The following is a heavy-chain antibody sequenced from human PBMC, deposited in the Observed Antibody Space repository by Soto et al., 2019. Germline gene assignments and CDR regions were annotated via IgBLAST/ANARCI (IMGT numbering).Heavy chain of an antibody. D-gene: IGHD5-18*01. V-gene: IGHV5-51*01. CDR1: GYSFSTYW. J-gene: IGHJ4*02. CDR3: ARQSKGIQLIRY. Sequence: GESLKISCKGSGYSFSTYWIGWVRQLPGKGLDWMGIIYPNNFQSMYGPPFRGHVTISVDKSISTAYLQWSSLKASDTAMYYCARQSKGIQLIRYWGQGTLVTVSS. CDR2: IYPNNFQS.